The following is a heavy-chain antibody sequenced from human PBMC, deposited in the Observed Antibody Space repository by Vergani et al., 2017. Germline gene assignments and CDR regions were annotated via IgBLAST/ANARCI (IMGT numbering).Heavy chain of an antibody. Sequence: QVQLVESGGGVVQPGRSLRLSCVASGFTFSSYGMHWVCQAPGKGLEWVAVIWYDGSNKYYADSVKGRFTISRDNSKNTLYLQMNSLRAEDTAVYYCARERELPRYIYGTWAFDYGSQGTLVTVSS. CDR3: ARERELPRYIYGTWAFDY. CDR1: GFTFSSYG. J-gene: IGHJ4*02. D-gene: IGHD5-18*01. V-gene: IGHV3-33*01. CDR2: IWYDGSNK.